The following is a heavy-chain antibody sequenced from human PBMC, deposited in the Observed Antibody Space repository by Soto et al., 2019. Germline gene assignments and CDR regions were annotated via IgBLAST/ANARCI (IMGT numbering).Heavy chain of an antibody. V-gene: IGHV1-69*13. CDR3: ASLINSEQLLFFEY. Sequence: SVKVSCKASGGTFSSYAISWVRQAPGQGLEWMGGIIPIFGTANYAQKFQGRVTITADESTSTAYMELSSLRSEDTAVYYRASLINSEQLLFFEYWGKGTLVTVAS. CDR2: IIPIFGTA. CDR1: GGTFSSYA. J-gene: IGHJ4*02. D-gene: IGHD2-2*01.